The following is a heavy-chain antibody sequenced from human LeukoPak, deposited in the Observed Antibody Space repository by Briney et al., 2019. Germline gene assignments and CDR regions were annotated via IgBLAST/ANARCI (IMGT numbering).Heavy chain of an antibody. V-gene: IGHV1-18*01. Sequence: ASVKVSCKASGYTFTSYGISWVRQAPGQGLEWMGWISTYNGNTNYAQKLQGRVTMTTDTSTSTAYMELRSLRSDDTAVYYCARAVGYFDWLHILPHSDYWGQGTLVTVSS. CDR1: GYTFTSYG. CDR2: ISTYNGNT. D-gene: IGHD3-9*01. J-gene: IGHJ4*02. CDR3: ARAVGYFDWLHILPHSDY.